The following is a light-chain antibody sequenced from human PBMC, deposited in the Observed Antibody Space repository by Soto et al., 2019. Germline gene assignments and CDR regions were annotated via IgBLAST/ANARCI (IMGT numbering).Light chain of an antibody. J-gene: IGLJ2*01. CDR2: DVS. V-gene: IGLV2-14*01. CDR3: SSYTSSSTLV. CDR1: SSDVGGYNY. Sequence: QSALTQPASVSGSPGQSITISCTGTSSDVGGYNYVSWYQQHPGKAPKLMIHDVSNRPSGVSNRFSGSKSGNTASLTISGRQAEDEADYYCSSYTSSSTLVFGGGTKLTVL.